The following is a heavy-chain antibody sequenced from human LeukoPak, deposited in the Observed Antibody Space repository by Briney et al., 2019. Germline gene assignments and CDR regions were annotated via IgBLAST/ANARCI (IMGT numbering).Heavy chain of an antibody. V-gene: IGHV4-39*01. CDR1: GVSISSSSYY. CDR3: ARLGSGSYCDY. D-gene: IGHD1-26*01. Sequence: PSETLSLTCTVSGVSISSSSYYWGWIRPPPGQGLEWIGSIYYSGSTYYNPSLKSRVTISVDTSKNQFSLKLSSVTAADTAVYYCARLGSGSYCDYWGQGTLVTVSS. J-gene: IGHJ4*02. CDR2: IYYSGST.